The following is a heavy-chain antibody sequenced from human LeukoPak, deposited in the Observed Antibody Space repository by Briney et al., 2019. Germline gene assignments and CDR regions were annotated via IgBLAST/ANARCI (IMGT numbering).Heavy chain of an antibody. CDR2: INPNSGGT. V-gene: IGHV1-2*02. D-gene: IGHD3-22*01. CDR3: ARRSGGIVEGFDY. J-gene: IGHJ4*02. Sequence: ASVKVSCKASGYTLTGYYMHWVRQAPGQGLEWMGWINPNSGGTNYAQKFQGRVTMTRDTSISTAYMELSRLRSDDTAVYYCARRSGGIVEGFDYWGQGTLVTVSS. CDR1: GYTLTGYY.